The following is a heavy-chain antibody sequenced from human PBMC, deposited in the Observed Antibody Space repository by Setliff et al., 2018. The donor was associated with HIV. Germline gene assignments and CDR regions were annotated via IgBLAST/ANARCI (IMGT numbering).Heavy chain of an antibody. CDR1: GYTFTSYS. D-gene: IGHD2-2*01. J-gene: IGHJ6*04. CDR3: VGTRFYDGTVV. Sequence: GASVKVSCKASGYTFTSYSMHWVRQAPGQRLEWMGWLRTGTGDTSYSEKFQGRLTITRDTSAHTAYMELSRLRSEDTAVYYCVGTRFYDGTVVWGKGTTVTVSS. V-gene: IGHV1-3*04. CDR2: LRTGTGDT.